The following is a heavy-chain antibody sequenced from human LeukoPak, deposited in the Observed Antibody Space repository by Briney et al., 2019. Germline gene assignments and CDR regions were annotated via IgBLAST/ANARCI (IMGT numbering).Heavy chain of an antibody. CDR2: IGGSGAGT. CDR3: AKDGGYSGYDHDY. V-gene: IGHV3-23*01. CDR1: GFTFSSSA. J-gene: IGHJ4*02. Sequence: GGSLRLSCAASGFTFSSSAMTWVRQAPGKGLVWVSYIGGSGAGTYYADSVKGRFTISRDNSKNTLYLQMNSLRAEDTAVYYCAKDGGYSGYDHDYWGQGTLVTVSS. D-gene: IGHD5-12*01.